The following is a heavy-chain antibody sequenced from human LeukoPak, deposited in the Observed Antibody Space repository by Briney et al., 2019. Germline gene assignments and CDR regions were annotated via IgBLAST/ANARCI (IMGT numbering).Heavy chain of an antibody. CDR2: ISWSSGSI. D-gene: IGHD6-6*01. J-gene: IGHJ4*02. Sequence: GGSLRLSCAASGFTFDNYAMHWVRQAPGKGLEWVSGISWSSGSIGYADSVKGRFTISRDNAKNSLYLQMNSLRAEDMALYYCAKDMDDSIAARPGAFDYWGQGTLVTVSS. CDR1: GFTFDNYA. CDR3: AKDMDDSIAARPGAFDY. V-gene: IGHV3-9*03.